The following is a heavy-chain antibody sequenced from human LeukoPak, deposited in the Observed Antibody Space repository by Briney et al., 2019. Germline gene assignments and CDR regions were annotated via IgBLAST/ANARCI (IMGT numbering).Heavy chain of an antibody. CDR3: ARGGVDYYGSGTYYLMYYFDY. Sequence: GGSLRLSCAASGFTVSSNYMTWVRQAPGKGLEWVSGISGSGGATYYADSVKGRFTISRDDPHNTLYLQMNSLRAEDTAVYFCARGGVDYYGSGTYYLMYYFDYWGQGALVTVSS. J-gene: IGHJ4*02. V-gene: IGHV3-23*01. CDR2: ISGSGGAT. D-gene: IGHD3-10*01. CDR1: GFTVSSNY.